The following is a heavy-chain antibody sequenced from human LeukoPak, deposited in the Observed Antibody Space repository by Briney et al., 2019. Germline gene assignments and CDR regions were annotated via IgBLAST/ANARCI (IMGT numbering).Heavy chain of an antibody. Sequence: ASVKVSCKASGCTFTTYAMNWVRQAPGQGLEWMGWINTNTGNPTYAQGFTGQFVFSLDTSVSTAYLQISSLKAEDTAVYYCARDLTLYGSGSYPTFDYWGQGTLVTVSS. V-gene: IGHV7-4-1*02. CDR3: ARDLTLYGSGSYPTFDY. CDR1: GCTFTTYA. D-gene: IGHD3-10*01. J-gene: IGHJ4*02. CDR2: INTNTGNP.